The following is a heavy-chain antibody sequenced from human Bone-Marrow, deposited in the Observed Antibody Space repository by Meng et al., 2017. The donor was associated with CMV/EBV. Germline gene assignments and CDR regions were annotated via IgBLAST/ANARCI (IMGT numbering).Heavy chain of an antibody. CDR1: GFTFSSYA. D-gene: IGHD6-13*01. CDR3: ARDTGIAAADAFDI. J-gene: IGHJ3*02. Sequence: GGSLRLSCAASGFTFSSYAISWVRQAPGQGLEWVSAISGSGGSTYYADSVKGRFTISRDNAKNSLYLQMNSLRAEDTAVYYCARDTGIAAADAFDIWGQGTMVTVSS. CDR2: ISGSGGST. V-gene: IGHV3-23*01.